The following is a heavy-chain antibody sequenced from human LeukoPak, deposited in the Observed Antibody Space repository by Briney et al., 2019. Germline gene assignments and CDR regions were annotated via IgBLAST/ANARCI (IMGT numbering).Heavy chain of an antibody. CDR2: IWSDGSNK. Sequence: GGSLRLSCAASGFTFSSYGMHWVRQAPGKGLGWVAVIWSDGSNKYYADSVKGRFTISRDNSKNTLYPQMNSLRAEDTAVYDCAKDRRIAVAGFTFDYWGQGTLVTVSS. V-gene: IGHV3-33*06. CDR1: GFTFSSYG. D-gene: IGHD6-19*01. J-gene: IGHJ4*02. CDR3: AKDRRIAVAGFTFDY.